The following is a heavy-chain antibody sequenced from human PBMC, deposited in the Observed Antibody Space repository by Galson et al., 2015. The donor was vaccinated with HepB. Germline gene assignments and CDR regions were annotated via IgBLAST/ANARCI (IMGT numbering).Heavy chain of an antibody. J-gene: IGHJ4*02. CDR1: GSTLTELS. CDR2: FDPEDGET. D-gene: IGHD1-26*01. Sequence: SVKVSCKVSGSTLTELSMHWVRQAPGKGLEWMGGFDPEDGETIYAQKFQGRVTMTEDTSTDTAYMELSSLRSEDTAVYYCATARIVGATKGFDYWGQGTLVTVSS. V-gene: IGHV1-24*01. CDR3: ATARIVGATKGFDY.